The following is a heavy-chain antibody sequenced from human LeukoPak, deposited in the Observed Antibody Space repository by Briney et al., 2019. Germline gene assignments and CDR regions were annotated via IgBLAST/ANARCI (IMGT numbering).Heavy chain of an antibody. Sequence: GASVKVSCKAFGYTFISYGVTWVRQAPGQGLEWMGWISGYNGYTNYAQNFQDRVTMTTDTSTNTAYMELSRLRSDDTAVYYCARGSGDFASWQFDYWGQGTLVTVSS. J-gene: IGHJ4*02. V-gene: IGHV1-18*01. CDR1: GYTFISYG. CDR3: ARGSGDFASWQFDY. D-gene: IGHD6-13*01. CDR2: ISGYNGYT.